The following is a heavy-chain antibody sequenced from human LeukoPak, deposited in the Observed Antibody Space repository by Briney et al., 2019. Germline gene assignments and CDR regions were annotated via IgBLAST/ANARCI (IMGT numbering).Heavy chain of an antibody. Sequence: GGSLRLSCVVTGFTFNRCWMNWVRQAPGKGLEWVAHINPDGRDTYYEDSVKGRFTISRDNAQNSMYLQMNSLRVEDTAVYYCTSWGDTTAEYFQRWGQGTLVTVSS. J-gene: IGHJ1*01. V-gene: IGHV3-7*01. CDR3: TSWGDTTAEYFQR. D-gene: IGHD2-21*02. CDR1: GFTFNRCW. CDR2: INPDGRDT.